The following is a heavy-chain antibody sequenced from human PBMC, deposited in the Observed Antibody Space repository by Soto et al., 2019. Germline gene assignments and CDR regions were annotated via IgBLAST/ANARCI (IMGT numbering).Heavy chain of an antibody. CDR3: ARLPTVTTMDFDY. D-gene: IGHD4-17*01. Sequence: GVLRLSCAASGFSFITYSMNWVRQAPGKGLEWVSYISSSGTTMYYADSVRGRFTISRDNAKNSLYLQMNSLRDEDTAVYYCARLPTVTTMDFDYWGQGTLVTVSS. V-gene: IGHV3-48*02. J-gene: IGHJ4*02. CDR2: ISSSGTTM. CDR1: GFSFITYS.